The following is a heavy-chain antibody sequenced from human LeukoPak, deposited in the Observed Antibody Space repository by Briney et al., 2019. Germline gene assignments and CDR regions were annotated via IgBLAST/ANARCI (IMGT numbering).Heavy chain of an antibody. D-gene: IGHD5-24*01. J-gene: IGHJ4*02. CDR2: ISSSGSTI. CDR1: GFTFSDYY. CDR3: AKACRDGYNSWGIFDY. Sequence: GGSLRLSCAASGFTFSDYYMSWIRQAPGKGLEWVSYISSSGSTIYYADSVKGRFTISRDNAKNSLYLQMNSLRAEDMALYYCAKACRDGYNSWGIFDYWGQGTLVTVSS. V-gene: IGHV3-11*01.